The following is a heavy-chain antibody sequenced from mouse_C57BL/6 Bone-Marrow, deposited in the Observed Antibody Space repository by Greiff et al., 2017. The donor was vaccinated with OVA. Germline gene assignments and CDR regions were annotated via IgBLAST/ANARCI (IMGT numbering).Heavy chain of an antibody. CDR3: ARSRGSYAMGH. J-gene: IGHJ4*01. Sequence: QVQLQQPGAELVKPGASVKLSCKASGYTFTSYWMQWVKQRPGQGLEWIGEIDPSDSYTNYNQKFKGKATLTVDTSSSTAYMQLSSLTSEDSAVYYCARSRGSYAMGHWGQGTSVTVSS. CDR1: GYTFTSYW. V-gene: IGHV1-50*01. CDR2: IDPSDSYT.